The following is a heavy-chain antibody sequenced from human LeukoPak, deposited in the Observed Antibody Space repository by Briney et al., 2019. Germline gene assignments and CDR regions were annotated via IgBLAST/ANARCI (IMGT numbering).Heavy chain of an antibody. Sequence: SETLSLTCTVSGGSISSSSYYWGWIRQPPGKELEWIGSIYYSGATYYNPSLKSRVTISIDTSKNQFSLKVSSVTAADTAVYYCHGTHFYYMDVWGKGTTVTVSS. CDR3: HGTHFYYMDV. J-gene: IGHJ6*03. CDR1: GGSISSSSYY. CDR2: IYYSGAT. D-gene: IGHD5-24*01. V-gene: IGHV4-39*01.